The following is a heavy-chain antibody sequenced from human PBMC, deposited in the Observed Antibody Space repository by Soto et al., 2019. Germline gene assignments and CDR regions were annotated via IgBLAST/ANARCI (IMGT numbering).Heavy chain of an antibody. V-gene: IGHV2-5*02. Sequence: QITLKESGPTLMRPAQTLTLTCDFSGFSLSTYQIGVAWIRHPPGKALEWLALIYWDDDTRYSPSLKDSLAISKDTSSTHVVLTITNIVPGDSATYFCAHAGDYDLLIFVHWGPGTLVTVSS. J-gene: IGHJ4*02. D-gene: IGHD4-17*01. CDR1: GFSLSTYQIG. CDR3: AHAGDYDLLIFVH. CDR2: IYWDDDT.